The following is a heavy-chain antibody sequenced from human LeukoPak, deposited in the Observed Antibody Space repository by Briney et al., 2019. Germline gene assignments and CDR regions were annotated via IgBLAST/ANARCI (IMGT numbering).Heavy chain of an antibody. CDR2: INHSGST. J-gene: IGHJ4*02. Sequence: PSETLSLTCAVYGGSFSGYYWSWIRQPPGKGLEWIGEINHSGSTNYNPSLKSRVTISVDTSKNQFSLKLSSVTAADTAVYYCARGRGPRPMGLRYFDWVWPSAYFDYWGQGTLVTVSS. D-gene: IGHD3-9*01. CDR3: ARGRGPRPMGLRYFDWVWPSAYFDY. CDR1: GGSFSGYY. V-gene: IGHV4-34*01.